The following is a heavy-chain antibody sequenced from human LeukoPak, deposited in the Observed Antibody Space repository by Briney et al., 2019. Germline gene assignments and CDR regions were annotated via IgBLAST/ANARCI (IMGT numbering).Heavy chain of an antibody. CDR2: ISGSGGST. V-gene: IGHV3-23*01. CDR3: AKDRMIVVVTLVNWFDP. CDR1: GFTFSSYG. D-gene: IGHD3-22*01. J-gene: IGHJ5*02. Sequence: HPGGTLRLSCAASGFTFSSYGMSWVRQAPGKGLEWVSAISGSGGSTYYADSVKGRFTISRDNSKNTLYLQMNSLRAEDTAVYYCAKDRMIVVVTLVNWFDPWGQGTLVTVSS.